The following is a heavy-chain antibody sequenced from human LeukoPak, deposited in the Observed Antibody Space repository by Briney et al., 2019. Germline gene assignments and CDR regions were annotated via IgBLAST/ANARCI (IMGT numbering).Heavy chain of an antibody. V-gene: IGHV4-59*08. CDR3: ARGVRY. CDR2: IYYSGST. D-gene: IGHD3-16*01. CDR1: GGSISSYY. Sequence: PETLSLTCTVSGGSISSYYWSWIRQPPGKGLEWIGYIYYSGSTYYNPSLKSRVAISVDTSKVQFSLKLSSVTAADTAVYYCARGVRYWGQGTLVTVSS. J-gene: IGHJ4*02.